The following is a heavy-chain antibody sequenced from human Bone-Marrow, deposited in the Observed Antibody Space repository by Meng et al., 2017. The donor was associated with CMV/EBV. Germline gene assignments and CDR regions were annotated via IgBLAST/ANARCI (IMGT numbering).Heavy chain of an antibody. V-gene: IGHV4-39*07. Sequence: GSLRLSCTVSGGSISSSSYYWGWIGQPPGKGLECIGSIYYSGSTYYNPSLKSRVTISVDTSKNQFSLKLSSVTAADTAVYYCAKSIYRNDHYHFYGMDVWGQGTTVTVSS. J-gene: IGHJ6*02. D-gene: IGHD2-21*01. CDR3: AKSIYRNDHYHFYGMDV. CDR2: IYYSGST. CDR1: GGSISSSSYY.